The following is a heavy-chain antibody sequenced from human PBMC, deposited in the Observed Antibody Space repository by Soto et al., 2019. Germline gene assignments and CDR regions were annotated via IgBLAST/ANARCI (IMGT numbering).Heavy chain of an antibody. J-gene: IGHJ4*02. D-gene: IGHD1-1*01. CDR3: ASRRTTTLHN. CDR2: TYYNGDT. V-gene: IGHV4-39*01. Sequence: SETLSLTCTVSGGPISSRSFYWAWIRQPPGKGLEWIGSTYYNGDTYYNPSLKSRVTISVDTSKNQFSLRLRSVTAADSAVYYCASRRTTTLHNWGQGTLVTVSS. CDR1: GGPISSRSFY.